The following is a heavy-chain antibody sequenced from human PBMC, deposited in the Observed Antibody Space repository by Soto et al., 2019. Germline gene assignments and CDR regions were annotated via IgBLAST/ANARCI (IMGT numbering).Heavy chain of an antibody. V-gene: IGHV3-30*18. J-gene: IGHJ6*02. CDR2: ISYDGSNK. Sequence: QVQLVESGGGVVQPGRSLRLSCAASGFTFSSYGMHWVRQAPGKGLEWVAVISYDGSNKYYADSVTGRFTISRDNSKNTLYLQMNSLRAEHTAVYYCAKDGIAAPQPYGMDVWGQGTTVTVSS. CDR3: AKDGIAAPQPYGMDV. D-gene: IGHD6-13*01. CDR1: GFTFSSYG.